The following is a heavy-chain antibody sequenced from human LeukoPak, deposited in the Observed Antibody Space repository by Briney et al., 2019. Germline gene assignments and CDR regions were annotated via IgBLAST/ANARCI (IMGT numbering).Heavy chain of an antibody. Sequence: ASVKVSCKASGYTFTGYYMHWVRQGPGQGLEWMGWINPNSGGTNYAQKFQGRVTMTRDTSISTAYMELSRLRSDDTAVYYCARDSIVVVVAASSPYYMDVWGKGTTVTVSS. CDR1: GYTFTGYY. CDR2: INPNSGGT. J-gene: IGHJ6*03. V-gene: IGHV1-2*02. D-gene: IGHD2-15*01. CDR3: ARDSIVVVVAASSPYYMDV.